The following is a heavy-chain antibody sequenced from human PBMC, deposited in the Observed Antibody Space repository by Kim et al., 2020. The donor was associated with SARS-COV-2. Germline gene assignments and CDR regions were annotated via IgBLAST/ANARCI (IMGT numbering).Heavy chain of an antibody. CDR3: ARGRYYLRKLRRYFDL. CDR1: GGSFSGYY. J-gene: IGHJ2*01. V-gene: IGHV4-34*01. D-gene: IGHD1-26*01. CDR2: INHSGST. Sequence: SETLSLTCAVYGGSFSGYYWSWIRQPPGKGLEWIGEINHSGSTNYNPSLKSRVTISVDTSKNQFSLKLSSVTAADTAVYYCARGRYYLRKLRRYFDLWGRGTLVTVSS.